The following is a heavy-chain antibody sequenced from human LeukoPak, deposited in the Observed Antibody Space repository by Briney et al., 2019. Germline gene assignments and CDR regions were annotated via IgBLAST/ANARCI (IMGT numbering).Heavy chain of an antibody. V-gene: IGHV3-72*01. CDR3: ARAGSYQPFDY. CDR2: IRKKANSYST. J-gene: IGHJ4*02. D-gene: IGHD2-15*01. Sequence: GGSLRLSCAASGFTFTDHYMDWVRQAPGKGLEWVGRIRKKANSYSTEYAASVKGRFTISRDDSKSSLYLQMNRLKTEDTAVYYCARAGSYQPFDYWGQGTLVTVSS. CDR1: GFTFTDHY.